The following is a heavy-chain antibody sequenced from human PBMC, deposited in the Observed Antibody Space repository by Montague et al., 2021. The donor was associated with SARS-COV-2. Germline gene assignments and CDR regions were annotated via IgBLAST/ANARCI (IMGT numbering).Heavy chain of an antibody. J-gene: IGHJ6*02. V-gene: IGHV3-48*03. D-gene: IGHD2-21*01. CDR3: ARDRDWDDWCGMDV. CDR2: ISSSGGGSTK. CDR1: GFIFSSYE. Sequence: SLRLSCAASGFIFSSYEMNWVRQAPGKGLEWISYISSSGGGSTKHHTDSVKGRFTISRDNAKNSLYLQMNSLRVEDTAIYYCARDRDWDDWCGMDVWGQGTTVTVSS.